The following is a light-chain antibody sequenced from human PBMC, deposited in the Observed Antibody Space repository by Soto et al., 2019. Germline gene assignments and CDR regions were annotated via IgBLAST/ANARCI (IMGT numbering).Light chain of an antibody. Sequence: QSALTQPASVSGSPGQSITISCTGTSSDVGSYKFVSWYQQHPVKAPKLMIYEGSKRPSGVSNRFSGSKSGNTASLTISGLQAEDEADYYCCSYAGSGTLVFGGGTKLTVL. CDR3: CSYAGSGTLV. J-gene: IGLJ2*01. CDR2: EGS. V-gene: IGLV2-23*01. CDR1: SSDVGSYKF.